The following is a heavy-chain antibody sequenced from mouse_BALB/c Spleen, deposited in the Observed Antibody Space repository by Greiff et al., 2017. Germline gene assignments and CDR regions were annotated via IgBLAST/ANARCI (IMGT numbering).Heavy chain of an antibody. CDR2: IDPYNGGT. J-gene: IGHJ4*01. V-gene: IGHV1S135*01. Sequence: VQLQQSGPELGKPGASVKISCKASGYSFTGYNMYWVKQSHRKSLEWIGYIDPYNGGTSYNQKSKGKATLTVDKSSSTAYMHLNSLTSEDSAIYYCARSRRDYYAMDYWGQGTSVTVSS. CDR1: GYSFTGYN. CDR3: ARSRRDYYAMDY.